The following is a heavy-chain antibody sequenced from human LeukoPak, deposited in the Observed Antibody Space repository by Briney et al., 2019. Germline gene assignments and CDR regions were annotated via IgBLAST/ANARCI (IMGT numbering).Heavy chain of an antibody. V-gene: IGHV1-18*01. J-gene: IGHJ3*02. CDR1: GYTFTSYG. CDR2: ISAYNGNT. CDR3: ARDDRITGTNPDAFDI. Sequence: ASVKVSCKASGYTFTSYGISWVRQAPGQGLEWMGWISAYNGNTNYAQKLQGRVTMTTDTSTSTAYMELRSLRSDDTAVYYCARDDRITGTNPDAFDIWGQGTMVTVSS. D-gene: IGHD1-20*01.